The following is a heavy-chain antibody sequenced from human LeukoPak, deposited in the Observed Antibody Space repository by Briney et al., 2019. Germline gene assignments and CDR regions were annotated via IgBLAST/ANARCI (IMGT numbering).Heavy chain of an antibody. V-gene: IGHV3-23*01. J-gene: IGHJ4*02. D-gene: IGHD3-22*01. CDR1: GITLSNYG. CDR3: AKRGVVIRVILVGFHKEAYYFDS. Sequence: GGSLRLSCAVSGITLSNYGMSWVRRAPGKGLEWVAGISGSGGGTNYADSVKGRFTISRDNPENTLYLQMNGLRAEDTAVYFCAKRGVVIRVILVGFHKEAYYFDSWGQGALVTVSS. CDR2: ISGSGGGT.